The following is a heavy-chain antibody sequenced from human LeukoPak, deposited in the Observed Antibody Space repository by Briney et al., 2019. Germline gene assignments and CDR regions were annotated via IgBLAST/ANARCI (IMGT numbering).Heavy chain of an antibody. J-gene: IGHJ4*02. CDR3: ARHGGSSGYYYLY. D-gene: IGHD3-22*01. CDR1: GGSISSSSYY. V-gene: IGHV4-39*01. Sequence: SETLSLTCTVSGGSISSSSYYWGWIRQPPGKGLEWIGSIYYSGSTYYNPSLKSRVTISVDTSKNQFSLKLSSVTAADTAVYYCARHGGSSGYYYLYWGQGTLVTVSS. CDR2: IYYSGST.